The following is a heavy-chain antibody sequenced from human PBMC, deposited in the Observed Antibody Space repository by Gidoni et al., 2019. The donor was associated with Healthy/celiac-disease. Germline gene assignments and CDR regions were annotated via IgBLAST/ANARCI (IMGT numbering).Heavy chain of an antibody. D-gene: IGHD4-17*01. CDR1: GGTFSSYA. CDR3: ARERSRYYGDYDAGY. V-gene: IGHV1-69*01. J-gene: IGHJ4*02. CDR2: IIPIFGTA. Sequence: QVQLVQSGAEVKKPGSSVKVSCKASGGTFSSYAISWVRQAPGQGLEWMGGIIPIFGTANYAQKFQGRVTITADESTSTAYMELSSLRSADTAVYYCARERSRYYGDYDAGYWGQGTLVTVSS.